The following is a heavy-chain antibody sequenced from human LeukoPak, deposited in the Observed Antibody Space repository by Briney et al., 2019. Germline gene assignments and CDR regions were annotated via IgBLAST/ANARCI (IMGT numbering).Heavy chain of an antibody. V-gene: IGHV1-69*13. D-gene: IGHD5-18*01. CDR3: ARDARTAMVTSYNWFDP. CDR1: GGTFSSYA. Sequence: SVKVSCKASGGTFSSYAISWVRQAPGQGLEWMGGIIPIFGTANYAQKFQGRVMITADESTSTAYMELSSLRSEDTAVYYCARDARTAMVTSYNWFDPWGQGTLVTVSS. J-gene: IGHJ5*02. CDR2: IIPIFGTA.